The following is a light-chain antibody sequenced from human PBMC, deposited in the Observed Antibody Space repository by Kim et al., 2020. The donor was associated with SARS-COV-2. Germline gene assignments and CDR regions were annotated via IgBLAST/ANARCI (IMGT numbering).Light chain of an antibody. Sequence: EIVMTQSPATLPVSLGDRVTLSCRASLSIDSDLAWYQQTPGQTPRLLIYDSSTRAPGIPARFSGRGSGAEFTLTINSLQSEDLAVYYCQHYNEWPPWTFGRGTKLEI. J-gene: IGKJ1*01. CDR1: LSIDSD. V-gene: IGKV3-15*01. CDR3: QHYNEWPPWT. CDR2: DSS.